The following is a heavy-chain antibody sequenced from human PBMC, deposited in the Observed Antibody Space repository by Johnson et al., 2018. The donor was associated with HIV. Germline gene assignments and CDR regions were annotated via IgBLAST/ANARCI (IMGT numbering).Heavy chain of an antibody. V-gene: IGHV3-9*01. CDR3: ASVGQQLVPPLDAFDI. CDR2: INWNGGST. J-gene: IGHJ3*02. CDR1: GFTFDDYA. D-gene: IGHD6-13*01. Sequence: VQLVESGGGLVQPGRSLRLSCAASGFTFDDYAMHWVRQAPGKGLEWVSGINWNGGSTGYADSVKGRFTISRDNAKNSLYLQMNSLRAEDTAVYYCASVGQQLVPPLDAFDIWGQGTMVTVSS.